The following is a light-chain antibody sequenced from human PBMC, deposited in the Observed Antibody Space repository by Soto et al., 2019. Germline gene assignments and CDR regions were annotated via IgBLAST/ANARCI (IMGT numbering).Light chain of an antibody. V-gene: IGKV1-5*03. Sequence: DSQMTQSPSSLSGSVGDRVTISSRASQTISSWLAWYQQKPGKAPKLLIYQASSLQNGVPARFIGSGSGTEFTLTISSLQPDDVATYYCQQYTCLWTFGPGTKVDIK. CDR2: QAS. J-gene: IGKJ1*01. CDR1: QTISSW. CDR3: QQYTCLWT.